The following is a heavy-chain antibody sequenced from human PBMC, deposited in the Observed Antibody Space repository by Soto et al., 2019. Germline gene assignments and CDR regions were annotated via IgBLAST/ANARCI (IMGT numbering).Heavy chain of an antibody. Sequence: QLQLQESGPGLVRPSETLSLTCTVSGDPIRSSYHWGWIRQPPGKGLEGIGSIYSGGRTYYNPSLNSRVTMSVDVSRNQFSLKLTSVTAAETAVYYGARQRIFGVASRYVDRWGQGTLVTVS. J-gene: IGHJ4*02. CDR3: ARQRIFGVASRYVDR. D-gene: IGHD3-3*01. CDR2: IYSGGRT. V-gene: IGHV4-39*01. CDR1: GDPIRSSYH.